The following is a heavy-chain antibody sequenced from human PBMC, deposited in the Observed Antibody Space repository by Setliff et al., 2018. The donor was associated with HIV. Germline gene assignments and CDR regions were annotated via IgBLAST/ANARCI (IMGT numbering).Heavy chain of an antibody. D-gene: IGHD2-15*01. CDR1: GYSISSGYY. Sequence: SETLSLTCAVSGYSISSGYYWGWIRQPPGKGLEWIGSIYHSGSTYYNPSLKSRVTISVDTSKNQFSLKLSSVTAADTAVYYCAREIRAATIYYYYYMDVWGKGTTVTVSS. V-gene: IGHV4-38-2*02. CDR3: AREIRAATIYYYYYMDV. J-gene: IGHJ6*03. CDR2: IYHSGST.